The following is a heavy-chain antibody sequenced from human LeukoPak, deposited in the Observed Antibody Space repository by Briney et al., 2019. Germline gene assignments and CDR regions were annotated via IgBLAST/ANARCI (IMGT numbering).Heavy chain of an antibody. J-gene: IGHJ4*02. CDR1: GGSISSYY. Sequence: PSETLSLTCTVSGGSISSYYWSWIRQPAGKGREWIGRIYTSGSTNYNPSLKTRVTMSVATSKNQFSLKLSSVTAADTAVYYCARSSNYDFWSGYWGLVYWGQGTLVTVSS. V-gene: IGHV4-4*07. CDR2: IYTSGST. CDR3: ARSSNYDFWSGYWGLVY. D-gene: IGHD3-3*01.